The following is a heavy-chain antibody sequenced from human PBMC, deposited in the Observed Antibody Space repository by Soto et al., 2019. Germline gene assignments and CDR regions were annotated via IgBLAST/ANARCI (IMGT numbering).Heavy chain of an antibody. Sequence: GESLKISCKGSGYSFTSYWIGWVRQMPGKGLEWMGIIYPGDSDTRYSPSFQGQVTISADKSISTAYLQWSSLKASDTAMYYCARRHPDTAMVPSFDYWGQGTLVTVSS. CDR1: GYSFTSYW. CDR2: IYPGDSDT. D-gene: IGHD5-18*01. V-gene: IGHV5-51*01. CDR3: ARRHPDTAMVPSFDY. J-gene: IGHJ4*02.